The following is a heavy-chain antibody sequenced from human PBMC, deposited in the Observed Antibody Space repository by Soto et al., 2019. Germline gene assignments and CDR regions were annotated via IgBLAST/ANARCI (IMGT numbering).Heavy chain of an antibody. CDR1: GGSIRSYY. CDR2: IYTSGTT. Sequence: PSETQSLTCNVSGGSIRSYYGSWIRQPAGKALEWIGRIYTSGTTNYNPSLKSRVTMLVDTSKNQFSLKLSSVTAADTAVYYCAREGASGFGMDVWGQGTTVPVSS. CDR3: AREGASGFGMDV. V-gene: IGHV4-4*07. J-gene: IGHJ6*02. D-gene: IGHD1-26*01.